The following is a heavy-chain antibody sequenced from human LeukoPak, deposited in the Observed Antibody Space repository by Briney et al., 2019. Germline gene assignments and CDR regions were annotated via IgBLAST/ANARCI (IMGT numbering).Heavy chain of an antibody. CDR2: INHSGST. J-gene: IGHJ6*04. D-gene: IGHD6-6*01. V-gene: IGHV4-34*01. CDR3: ARYPPGSSSSSPVDV. CDR1: GGSFSGYY. Sequence: TSETLSLTRAVYGGSFSGYYWSWIRQPPGKGLEWIGEINHSGSTNYNPSLKSRVTISVDTSKNQFSLKLSSVTAADTAVYYCARYPPGSSSSSPVDVWGKGTTVTVSS.